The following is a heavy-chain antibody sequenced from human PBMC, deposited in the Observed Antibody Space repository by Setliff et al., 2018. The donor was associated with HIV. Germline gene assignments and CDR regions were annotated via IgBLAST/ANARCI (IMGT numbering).Heavy chain of an antibody. CDR2: ITPYNGNR. Sequence: ASVKVSCKASGYTFSNYGISWVRQAPGQGLEWMGRITPYNGNRNYAQNLQDRVTMTTDTSTNTAYMELSSLRSDDTAVYYCARGGGYWFYNYGIDVWGQGTTVTVSS. CDR1: GYTFSNYG. J-gene: IGHJ6*02. V-gene: IGHV1-18*01. D-gene: IGHD2-8*02. CDR3: ARGGGYWFYNYGIDV.